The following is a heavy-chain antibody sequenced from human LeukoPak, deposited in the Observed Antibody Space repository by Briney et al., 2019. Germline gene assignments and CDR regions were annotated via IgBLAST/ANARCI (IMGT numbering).Heavy chain of an antibody. J-gene: IGHJ4*02. CDR2: ISGDGNAK. Sequence: GGSLRLSCAASGFSFSSYSINWVRQAPGTGLEWVSYISGDGNAKHYTVSVKCQFTICRDNAKNALYLQMNSLRADDTAVYFCARDYVYAFDYWGQGTLVTVSS. V-gene: IGHV3-48*01. CDR3: ARDYVYAFDY. D-gene: IGHD2/OR15-2a*01. CDR1: GFSFSSYS.